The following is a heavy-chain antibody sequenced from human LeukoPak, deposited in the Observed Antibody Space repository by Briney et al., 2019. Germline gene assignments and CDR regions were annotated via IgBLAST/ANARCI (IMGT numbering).Heavy chain of an antibody. CDR1: GGSISSYY. J-gene: IGHJ4*02. CDR2: IYYSGST. V-gene: IGHV4-59*01. D-gene: IGHD1-26*01. Sequence: KPSETLSLTCTVSGGSISSYYWSWIRQPPGKGLEWSGYIYYSGSTNYNPSLKSRVTISVDTSKNQFSLKLSSVTAADTAVYYCARGIVGATVRRRYFDYWGQGTLVTVSS. CDR3: ARGIVGATVRRRYFDY.